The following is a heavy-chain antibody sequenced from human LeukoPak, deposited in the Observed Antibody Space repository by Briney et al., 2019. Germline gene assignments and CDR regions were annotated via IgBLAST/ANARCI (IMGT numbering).Heavy chain of an antibody. CDR3: ARTNHYYGSGSPPNWFDP. V-gene: IGHV5-51*01. Sequence: GESLKISCKGSGYTFPSFWIGWVRQMPGKGLEWMGIIYPGDSDTRYSPSFQGQVTISADKSISTAYLQWSSLRASDTAMYYCARTNHYYGSGSPPNWFDPWGQGTLVTVSS. CDR1: GYTFPSFW. D-gene: IGHD3-10*01. CDR2: IYPGDSDT. J-gene: IGHJ5*02.